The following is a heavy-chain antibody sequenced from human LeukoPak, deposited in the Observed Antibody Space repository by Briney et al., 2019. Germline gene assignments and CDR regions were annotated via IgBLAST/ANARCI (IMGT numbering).Heavy chain of an antibody. J-gene: IGHJ4*02. D-gene: IGHD6-13*01. CDR1: GITFSRFP. CDR2: ITTGGDTT. V-gene: IGHV3-23*01. Sequence: GGSLRLSCAVSGITFSRFPMTWVRQAPGKGLQWVSAITTGGDTTFYADSVKGRFTISRDNSKNTLYLQMNSLTAEDTAVYYCARLSSSWYRRTPAYWGQGTLVTVSS. CDR3: ARLSSSWYRRTPAY.